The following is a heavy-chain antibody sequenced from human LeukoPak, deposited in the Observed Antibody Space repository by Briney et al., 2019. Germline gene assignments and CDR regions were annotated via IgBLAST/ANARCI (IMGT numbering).Heavy chain of an antibody. J-gene: IGHJ6*04. CDR1: GFTFSSYR. V-gene: IGHV3-74*01. CDR2: INSDGSST. D-gene: IGHD3-16*01. CDR3: ARGSRGSYYYYYGMDV. Sequence: PGGSLRLSCAASGFTFSSYRMHWVRQAAGKGLAGVSRINSDGSSTIYADCVKGRFTISRDNAKNTLYLQMNILRAEDTAVYDCARGSRGSYYYYYGMDVWGKGTTVTVSS.